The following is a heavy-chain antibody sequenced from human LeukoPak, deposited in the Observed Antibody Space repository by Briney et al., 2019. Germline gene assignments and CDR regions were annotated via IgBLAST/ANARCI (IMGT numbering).Heavy chain of an antibody. CDR1: GFTFSNYN. V-gene: IGHV3-21*01. CDR2: ISSSSSYI. Sequence: GGSLRLSCAASGFTFSNYNMNWVRQAPGKGLEWVSSISSSSSYIYYADSVKGRFTISRDNAENSLYLQMNSLRAEDTAVYYCARDDSSGYYGYWGQGTLVTVSS. J-gene: IGHJ4*02. CDR3: ARDDSSGYYGY. D-gene: IGHD3-22*01.